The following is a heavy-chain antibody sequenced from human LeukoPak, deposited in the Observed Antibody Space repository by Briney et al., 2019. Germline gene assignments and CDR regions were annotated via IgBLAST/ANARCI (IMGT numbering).Heavy chain of an antibody. CDR1: GGSFSGYY. CDR3: ARGRDGYNFLNRGEYYYFDY. J-gene: IGHJ4*02. CDR2: INHSGST. Sequence: SETLSLTCAVYGGSFSGYYWSWIRQPPGKGLEWIGEINHSGSTNYNPSLKSRVTISVDTSKNQFSLRLNSVTAADTAVYYCARGRDGYNFLNRGEYYYFDYRGQGTLVTVSS. V-gene: IGHV4-34*01. D-gene: IGHD5-24*01.